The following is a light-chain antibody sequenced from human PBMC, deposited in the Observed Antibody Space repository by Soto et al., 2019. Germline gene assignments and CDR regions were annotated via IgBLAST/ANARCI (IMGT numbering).Light chain of an antibody. V-gene: IGKV3D-15*01. Sequence: ETVLTQFPATLSVSPGGGATLACGTSQSINENLDWYQQKPGQPPRRLIYGTSTRATGTPARLSGSGYGTEFTLTISSMKYEDFAAYLCQHYNNWTLTFGGGTKVDI. CDR2: GTS. J-gene: IGKJ4*01. CDR1: QSINEN. CDR3: QHYNNWTLT.